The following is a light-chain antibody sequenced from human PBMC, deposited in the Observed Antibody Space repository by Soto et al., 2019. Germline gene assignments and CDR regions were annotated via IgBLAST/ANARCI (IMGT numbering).Light chain of an antibody. CDR2: DAS. Sequence: EIVLTQSPATLSLSAGERATLSCRASQSVSSFLAWYQQKPGQAPRLLIYDASNRATGVPARFSGGGSGTDFTLTISSLEPEDFAVYYCQHRSDWPTFGGGTKAEIK. J-gene: IGKJ4*01. CDR3: QHRSDWPT. V-gene: IGKV3-11*01. CDR1: QSVSSF.